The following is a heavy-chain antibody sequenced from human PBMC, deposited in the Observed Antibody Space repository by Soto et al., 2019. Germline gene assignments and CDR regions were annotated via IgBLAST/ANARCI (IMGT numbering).Heavy chain of an antibody. D-gene: IGHD2-15*01. V-gene: IGHV1-3*01. CDR2: INAGNGNT. CDR1: GYTFTSYA. CDR3: ARGYCSGGSCYSVYCYGMDV. Sequence: ASVKVSCKASGYTFTSYAMHWVRQAPGQRLEWMGWINAGNGNTKYSQKFQGRVTITRDTSASTAYMELSSLRSEDTAVYYCARGYCSGGSCYSVYCYGMDVWGQGTTVTVSS. J-gene: IGHJ6*02.